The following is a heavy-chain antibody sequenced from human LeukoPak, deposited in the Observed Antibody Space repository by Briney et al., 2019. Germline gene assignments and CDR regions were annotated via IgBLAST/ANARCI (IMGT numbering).Heavy chain of an antibody. V-gene: IGHV3-7*05. D-gene: IGHD4-17*01. CDR1: GFTYSSYW. J-gene: IGHJ2*01. CDR3: AGCGDFWYFDL. CDR2: IKQDGSEK. Sequence: GGSLRLSCAASGFTYSSYWMSWVRQAQGKGLEWVANIKQDGSEKYYVDSVKGRFTISRDNAKNSLYLQMNGLRAEDTAVYYCAGCGDFWYFDLWGRGTLVTVSS.